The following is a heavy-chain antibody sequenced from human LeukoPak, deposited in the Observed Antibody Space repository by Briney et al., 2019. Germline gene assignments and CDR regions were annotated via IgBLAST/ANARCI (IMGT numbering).Heavy chain of an antibody. CDR3: ARLTGYQQPTGGYYYYMDV. CDR1: GGSISSSSYY. Sequence: PSETLSLTCTVSGGSISSSSYYWGWIRQPPGKGLEWIGSIYYSGSTYYNPSLKSRVTISVDTSKNQFSLRLSSVTAADTAMYYCARLTGYQQPTGGYYYYMDVWGKGTTVTVSS. CDR2: IYYSGST. J-gene: IGHJ6*03. V-gene: IGHV4-39*01. D-gene: IGHD6-13*01.